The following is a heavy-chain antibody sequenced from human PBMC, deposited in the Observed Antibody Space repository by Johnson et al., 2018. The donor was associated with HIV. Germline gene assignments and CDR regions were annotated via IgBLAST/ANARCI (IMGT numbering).Heavy chain of an antibody. CDR3: AKGGVGRDGNRDAFDI. D-gene: IGHD5-24*01. CDR1: GFTVSSNY. J-gene: IGHJ3*02. CDR2: IYSGGST. V-gene: IGHV3-66*01. Sequence: EQLVESGGGLVQPGRSLRLSCAASGFTVSSNYMSWVRQAPGKGLEWVSVIYSGGSTYYADSVKGRFTISRDNSKNTLYLQMNSLRAEDTAVYYCAKGGVGRDGNRDAFDIWGQGTMVTVSS.